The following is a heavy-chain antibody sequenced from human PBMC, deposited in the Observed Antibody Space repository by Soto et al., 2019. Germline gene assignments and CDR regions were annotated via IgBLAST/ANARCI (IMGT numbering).Heavy chain of an antibody. Sequence: QVQLAESGGGVVQPGNSLTLSCVASGDSLSNFGMHWVRQAPGKGLEWVASIWHDGRYEFHADSVKGRFVISRDNSRNSLYLQMSSLRVEDTAIYYCVTEGGVHDDSTWGDFWGQGTLVTVSS. J-gene: IGHJ4*02. CDR2: IWHDGRYE. CDR3: VTEGGVHDDSTWGDF. CDR1: GDSLSNFG. V-gene: IGHV3-33*01. D-gene: IGHD7-27*01.